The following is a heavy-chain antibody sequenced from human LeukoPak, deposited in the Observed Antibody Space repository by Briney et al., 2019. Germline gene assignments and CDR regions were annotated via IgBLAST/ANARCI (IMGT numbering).Heavy chain of an antibody. CDR2: TYYSGST. Sequence: SETLSLTCTVSGGSISSGDYYWSWIRQPPGKGLEWIGYTYYSGSTYYNPSLKSRVTISVDTSKNQFSLKLSSVTAADTAVYYCAREISMVATKAFDYWGQGTLVTVSS. J-gene: IGHJ4*02. V-gene: IGHV4-30-4*01. D-gene: IGHD5-12*01. CDR1: GGSISSGDYY. CDR3: AREISMVATKAFDY.